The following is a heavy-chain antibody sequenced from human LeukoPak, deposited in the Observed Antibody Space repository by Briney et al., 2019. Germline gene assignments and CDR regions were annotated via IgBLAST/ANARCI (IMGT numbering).Heavy chain of an antibody. J-gene: IGHJ4*02. D-gene: IGHD6-13*01. CDR3: ASGIAAAGTVSFDY. Sequence: GGSLRLSCAASGFTFSSYGMHWVRQAPGKGLEWVAVISYDGSNKYYADSVKGRFTISRDNSKNTLYLQMNSLRAEDTAVYYYASGIAAAGTVSFDYWGQGTLVTVSS. CDR1: GFTFSSYG. CDR2: ISYDGSNK. V-gene: IGHV3-30*03.